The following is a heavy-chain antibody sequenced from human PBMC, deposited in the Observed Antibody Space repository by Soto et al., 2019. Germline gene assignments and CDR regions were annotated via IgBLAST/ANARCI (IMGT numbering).Heavy chain of an antibody. V-gene: IGHV4-34*01. CDR3: ARALGYCSGGSCYLDD. CDR2: INHSGST. J-gene: IGHJ4*02. CDR1: GGSFSGYY. Sequence: PSETLSLTCAVYGGSFSGYYWSWIRQPPGKGLEWIGEINHSGSTNYNPSLKSRVTISVDTSKNQFSLKLSSVTAADTAVYYCARALGYCSGGSCYLDDWGQGSLVTVSS. D-gene: IGHD2-15*01.